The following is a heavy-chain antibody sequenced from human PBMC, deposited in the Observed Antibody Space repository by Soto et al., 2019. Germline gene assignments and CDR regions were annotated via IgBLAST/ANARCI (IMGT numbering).Heavy chain of an antibody. V-gene: IGHV3-48*02. CDR2: ISSSSSTI. Sequence: GGSLRLSCAASGFTFSSYSMNWVRQAPGKGLEWVSYISSSSSTIYYADSVKGRFTISRDNAKNSLYLQMNSLRDEDTAVYYCARDSAEAPLIAVAGPGFFDYWGQGTLVTVSS. CDR1: GFTFSSYS. CDR3: ARDSAEAPLIAVAGPGFFDY. J-gene: IGHJ4*02. D-gene: IGHD6-19*01.